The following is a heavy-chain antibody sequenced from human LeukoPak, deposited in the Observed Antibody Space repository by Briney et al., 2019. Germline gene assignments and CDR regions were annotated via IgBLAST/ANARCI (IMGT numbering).Heavy chain of an antibody. CDR2: IHYSGST. V-gene: IGHV4-59*08. CDR1: GGSISTYY. Sequence: SETLSLTCTVSGGSISTYYWSWIRQPPGKGLEWIGYIHYSGSTNYNPSLKSRVAISLDTSKNQFSLKLSFVTAADTGVYYCARLIGGVAYFDLWGRGTLVTVSS. CDR3: ARLIGGVAYFDL. J-gene: IGHJ2*01.